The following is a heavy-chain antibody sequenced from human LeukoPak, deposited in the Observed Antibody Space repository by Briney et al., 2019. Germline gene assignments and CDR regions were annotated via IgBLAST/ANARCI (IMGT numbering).Heavy chain of an antibody. D-gene: IGHD5-24*01. CDR3: AREGVIGDGYNFFDY. J-gene: IGHJ4*02. CDR1: GYTFIGYY. V-gene: IGHV1-2*02. Sequence: ASVKVSCKASGYTFIGYYTHWVRQAPGQGLEWMGWINPHSGGTNSEQNFQGRVTIRRDTSISTVYMELSRLRSDDTALYYCAREGVIGDGYNFFDYWGQGTLVTVSS. CDR2: INPHSGGT.